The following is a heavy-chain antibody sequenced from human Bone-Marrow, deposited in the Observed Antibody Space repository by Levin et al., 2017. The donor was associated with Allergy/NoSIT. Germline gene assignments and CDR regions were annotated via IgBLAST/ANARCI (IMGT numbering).Heavy chain of an antibody. CDR3: ARGRGGSGYDVFDL. V-gene: IGHV3-64*01. CDR1: GISFSRYS. D-gene: IGHD5-12*01. J-gene: IGHJ4*02. CDR2: ISDNGVA. Sequence: GESLKISCAASGISFSRYSMHWVRQAPGKRPEYVSSISDNGVAYYANSLRARFTISRDTSKNILFLHLGGLTSGDTAVYYCARGRGGSGYDVFDLWGQGTLVRVSS.